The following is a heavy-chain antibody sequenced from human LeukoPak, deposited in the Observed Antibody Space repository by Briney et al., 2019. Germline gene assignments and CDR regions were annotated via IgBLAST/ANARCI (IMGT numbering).Heavy chain of an antibody. V-gene: IGHV4-61*02. D-gene: IGHD3-22*01. CDR2: IYTSGST. CDR1: GGSISSGSYY. CDR3: ARLLPRYDSHRGWFDP. J-gene: IGHJ5*02. Sequence: SQTLSLTCTVSGGSISSGSYYWSWIRQPAGKGLEWIGRIYTSGSTNYNPSLKSRVTISVDTSKNQFSLKLSSVTAADTAVYYCARLLPRYDSHRGWFDPWGQGTLVTVSS.